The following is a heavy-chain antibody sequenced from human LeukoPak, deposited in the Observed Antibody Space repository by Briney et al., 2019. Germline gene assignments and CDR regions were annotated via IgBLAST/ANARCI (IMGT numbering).Heavy chain of an antibody. CDR2: ISWNSGSI. CDR1: GFTFDDYA. CDR3: AKDLSSGWYVDGMDV. J-gene: IGHJ6*02. Sequence: GGSLRLSCAASGFTFDDYAMHWVRRAPGKGLEWVSGISWNSGSIGYADSVKGRFTISRDNAKNSLYLQMNSLRAEDTALYYCAKDLSSGWYVDGMDVWGQGTTVTVSS. D-gene: IGHD6-19*01. V-gene: IGHV3-9*01.